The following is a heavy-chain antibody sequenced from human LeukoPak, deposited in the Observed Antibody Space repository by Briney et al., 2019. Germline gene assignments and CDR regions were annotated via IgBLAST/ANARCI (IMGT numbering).Heavy chain of an antibody. CDR1: GFTLSNYS. J-gene: IGHJ5*02. V-gene: IGHV3-21*01. CDR2: ISSSSSYI. Sequence: PGGALRLSSAASGFTLSNYSMNWVRQAPGKGLEWVSSISSSSSYIYYADSVKGRFTISRDNARNSLYLQMNSLRAEDTAVYYCARGDRSGNYYGSGSPWGQGTLVTVSS. CDR3: ARGDRSGNYYGSGSP. D-gene: IGHD3-10*01.